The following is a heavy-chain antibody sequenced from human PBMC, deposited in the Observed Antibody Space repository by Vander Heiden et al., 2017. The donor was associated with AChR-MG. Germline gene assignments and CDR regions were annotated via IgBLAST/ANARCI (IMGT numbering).Heavy chain of an antibody. V-gene: IGHV1-46*03. J-gene: IGHJ4*02. CDR1: GYTFTSYY. CDR3: ARGAYYDSSGYYRAFDY. Sequence: QVQLVQSGAEVKKPGASVKVSCKASGYTFTSYYMHWVRQAPGQGLEWMGIINPSGGSTSYAQKFQGRVTMTRDTSTSTVYMELSSLRSEDTAVYYCARGAYYDSSGYYRAFDYWGQGTLVTVSS. D-gene: IGHD3-22*01. CDR2: INPSGGST.